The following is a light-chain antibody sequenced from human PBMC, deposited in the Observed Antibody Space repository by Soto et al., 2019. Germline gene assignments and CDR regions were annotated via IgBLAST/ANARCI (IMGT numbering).Light chain of an antibody. V-gene: IGLV7-43*01. CDR1: TEAVTFSHW. CDR3: LLYRGVDQVWV. CDR2: RTS. J-gene: IGLJ3*02. Sequence: QAVVTQEPSLTVSPGGTVTLTCASSTEAVTFSHWPNWFQQKPGQAPRPLIYRTSKKHSWTPARFSGSLLEGKAALTLSGVQPEDEANYYCLLYRGVDQVWVFGGRTKLTVL.